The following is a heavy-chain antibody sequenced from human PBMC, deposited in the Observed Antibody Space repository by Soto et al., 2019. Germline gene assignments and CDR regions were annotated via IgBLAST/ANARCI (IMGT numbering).Heavy chain of an antibody. CDR2: IVVGSGNT. V-gene: IGHV1-58*01. CDR1: GFTFTSSA. Sequence: SVKVSCKASGFTFTSSAVQWERQARGQRLEWIGWIVVGSGNTNYAQKFQERVTITRDMSTSTAYMELSSLRSEDTAVYYCAAVERLLWFGELSPRFDIWGQGTMVTVSS. CDR3: AAVERLLWFGELSPRFDI. J-gene: IGHJ3*02. D-gene: IGHD3-10*01.